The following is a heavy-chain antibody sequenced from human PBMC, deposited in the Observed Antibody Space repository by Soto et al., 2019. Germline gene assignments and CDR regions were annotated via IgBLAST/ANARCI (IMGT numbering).Heavy chain of an antibody. CDR1: GGSISYGYYH. CDR3: ARVRRGQLVGYYYYYMDV. Sequence: SETLSLTCTVSGGSISYGYYHWTWIRQYPGKGLEWIGYIYYSGSTYYNPSLKSRVTISVDTSKNQFSLKLSSVTAADTAVYYCARVRRGQLVGYYYYYMDVWGKGTTVTVSS. J-gene: IGHJ6*03. V-gene: IGHV4-31*03. CDR2: IYYSGST. D-gene: IGHD6-6*01.